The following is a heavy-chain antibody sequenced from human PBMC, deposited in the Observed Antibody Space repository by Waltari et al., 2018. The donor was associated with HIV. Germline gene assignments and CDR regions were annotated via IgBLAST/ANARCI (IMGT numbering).Heavy chain of an antibody. D-gene: IGHD4-17*01. V-gene: IGHV3-48*04. CDR3: AGRSHGDFPSYYYYVMDV. CDR1: AFTYSRYS. CDR2: SNSSNTI. J-gene: IGHJ6*02. Sequence: EVQLVESGGGLLHPGGSVRLPRAAHAFTYSRYSLSWVRQAPWKVRVWVSYSNSSNTIYYADSVKGRFTISKDNAKNSLYLQMNTLRAEDTAVYYCAGRSHGDFPSYYYYVMDVWGQGTTVTVSS.